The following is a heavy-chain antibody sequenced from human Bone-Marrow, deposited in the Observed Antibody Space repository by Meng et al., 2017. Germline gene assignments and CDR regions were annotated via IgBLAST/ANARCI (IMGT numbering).Heavy chain of an antibody. CDR2: IKQDGSEK. CDR3: AREGDSAFDI. V-gene: IGHV3-7*01. J-gene: IGHJ3*02. D-gene: IGHD3-16*01. Sequence: ESLKISCAASGFTFSSYWMSWVRQAPGKGLEWVANIKQDGSEKYYVDSVKGRFTISRDNAKNSLYLQMNSLRAEDTAVYYCAREGDSAFDIWGQGTMVTVSS. CDR1: GFTFSSYW.